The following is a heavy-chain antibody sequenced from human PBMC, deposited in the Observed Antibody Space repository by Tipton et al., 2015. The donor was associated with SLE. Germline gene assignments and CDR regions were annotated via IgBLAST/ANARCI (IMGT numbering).Heavy chain of an antibody. V-gene: IGHV5-51*03. CDR1: GYSFTNSW. CDR2: IDPSDSDT. Sequence: QLVQSGAEVKKPGESLKISCKTSGYSFTNSWIVWFRHMPGKGLECMGMIDPSDSDTRYNPSFQGHVSMSIDRSTTTAFLQWRSLKASDTAMYLCARRWVQTVFDYWGQGTLVTVSS. D-gene: IGHD3-10*01. J-gene: IGHJ4*02. CDR3: ARRWVQTVFDY.